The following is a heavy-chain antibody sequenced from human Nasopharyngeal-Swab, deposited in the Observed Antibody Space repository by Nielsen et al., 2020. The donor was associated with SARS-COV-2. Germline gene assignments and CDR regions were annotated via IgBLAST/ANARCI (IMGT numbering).Heavy chain of an antibody. Sequence: SETLSLTCTVSGGSFSSAGYFWTWIRQHPGKGLEWIGYIYYSGSTYYNPSLKSRVTISVDTSKNHFSLKPSSVTAADTAVYFCARSMYCSSTSWRYYFDYWGQGTLVTVSS. V-gene: IGHV4-31*03. D-gene: IGHD2-2*01. CDR2: IYYSGST. CDR3: ARSMYCSSTSWRYYFDY. CDR1: GGSFSSAGYF. J-gene: IGHJ4*02.